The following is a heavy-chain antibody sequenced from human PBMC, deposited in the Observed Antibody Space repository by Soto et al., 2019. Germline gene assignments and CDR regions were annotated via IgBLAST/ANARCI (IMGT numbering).Heavy chain of an antibody. CDR2: ISDSGNT. Sequence: QIQLQESGPGLVKPSETLSLICTVSGASIDSQYWSWIRQPPGKGLEWIGYISDSGNTRSNPSLKSRVTISLELSKKQFYLNLTSATAADTAAYYCAAVVQAEYYFHFMDVWGKGTTVIVSS. CDR3: AAVVQAEYYFHFMDV. V-gene: IGHV4-59*11. CDR1: GASIDSQY. J-gene: IGHJ6*03. D-gene: IGHD3-16*02.